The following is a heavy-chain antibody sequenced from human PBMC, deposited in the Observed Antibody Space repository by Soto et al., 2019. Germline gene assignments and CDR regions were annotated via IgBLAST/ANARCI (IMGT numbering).Heavy chain of an antibody. CDR2: ISGSGGST. CDR3: AAPVEFSANWGAPL. V-gene: IGHV3-23*01. CDR1: GFTFSSYA. J-gene: IGHJ4*02. D-gene: IGHD7-27*01. Sequence: GGSLRLSCAASGFTFSSYAMSWVRQAPGKGLEWVSAISGSGGSTYYADSVKVRFTISRDNSKNTLYLQMNSLRAEDTAVYYCAAPVEFSANWGAPLWGQGTLVTVS.